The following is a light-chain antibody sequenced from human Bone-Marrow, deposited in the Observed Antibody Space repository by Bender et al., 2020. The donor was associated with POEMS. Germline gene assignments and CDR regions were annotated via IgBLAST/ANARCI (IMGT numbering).Light chain of an antibody. CDR3: SSFTSRSTWV. Sequence: QSALAQPRSVSVSPGQSVTISCTGTSSDVGGYHYVSWYQHHPGKAPKLMIYDVTKRPSGVPDRFSGSKSGNTASLTISGLQPEDEATYHCSSFTSRSTWVFGGGTNLIV. CDR1: SSDVGGYHY. J-gene: IGLJ3*02. V-gene: IGLV2-11*01. CDR2: DVT.